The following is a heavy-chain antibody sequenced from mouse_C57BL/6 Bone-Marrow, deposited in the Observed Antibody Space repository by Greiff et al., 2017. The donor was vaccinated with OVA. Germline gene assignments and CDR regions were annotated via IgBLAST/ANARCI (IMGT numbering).Heavy chain of an antibody. CDR3: ARDPDGYYAMDY. J-gene: IGHJ4*01. Sequence: ESGPGLVKPSQSLSLTCSVTGYSITSGYYWNWIRQFPGNKLEWMGYISYDGSNNYNPSLKNRISITHDTSKNQFFLKLNSVTTEDTATYYCARDPDGYYAMDYWGQGTSVTVSS. D-gene: IGHD2-3*01. V-gene: IGHV3-6*01. CDR2: ISYDGSN. CDR1: GYSITSGYY.